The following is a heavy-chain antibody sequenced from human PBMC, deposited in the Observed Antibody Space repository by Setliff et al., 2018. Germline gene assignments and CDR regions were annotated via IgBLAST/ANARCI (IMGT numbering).Heavy chain of an antibody. CDR1: GGSISTYY. Sequence: PSETLSLTCTVSGGSISTYYWSWIRQPPGKGLEFIGYVYYSGLTNYDPSLKSRVTMSVDSSKNQFSLNLSSVTAADTAVYYCARTGASIVGEVYYYMDVWGKGTTVTVSS. CDR3: ARTGASIVGEVYYYMDV. CDR2: VYYSGLT. V-gene: IGHV4-59*01. D-gene: IGHD1-26*01. J-gene: IGHJ6*03.